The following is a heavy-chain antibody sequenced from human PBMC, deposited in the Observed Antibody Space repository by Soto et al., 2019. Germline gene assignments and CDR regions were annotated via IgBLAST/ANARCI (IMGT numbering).Heavy chain of an antibody. CDR1: GFTFSSYA. CDR2: ISGSGGST. V-gene: IGHV3-23*01. J-gene: IGHJ3*02. Sequence: PGGSLRLSCAASGFTFSSYAMSWVRQAPGKGLEWVSAISGSGGSTYYADSVKGRFTISRDNSKNTLYLQMNSLRAEDTAVYYCAKDRIWGLGYCSGGSCYSAFDIWGQGTMVTVSS. D-gene: IGHD2-15*01. CDR3: AKDRIWGLGYCSGGSCYSAFDI.